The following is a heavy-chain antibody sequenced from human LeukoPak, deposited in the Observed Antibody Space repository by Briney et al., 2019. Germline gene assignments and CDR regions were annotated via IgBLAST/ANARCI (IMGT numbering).Heavy chain of an antibody. CDR1: GFTFSTYG. J-gene: IGHJ6*03. CDR3: AKDGGEYYDILTGYYPRLYYMDV. D-gene: IGHD3-9*01. Sequence: PGGSLRLSCVASGFTFSTYGMSWVRQAPGKGLEWVSAISGSGGSTYYADSVKGRFTIPRDNSKNTLYLQMNSLRAEDTAVYYCAKDGGEYYDILTGYYPRLYYMDVWGKGTTVTISS. V-gene: IGHV3-23*01. CDR2: ISGSGGST.